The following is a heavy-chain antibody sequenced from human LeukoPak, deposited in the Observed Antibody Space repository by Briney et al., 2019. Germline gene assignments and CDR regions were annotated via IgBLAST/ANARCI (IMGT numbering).Heavy chain of an antibody. V-gene: IGHV2-70*01. CDR2: IDWDDDK. J-gene: IGHJ4*02. CDR3: ARSPGIAGGYFDY. CDR1: GCARRTRGRW. Sequence: VSGPALVKPTQTLTLTCTFSGCARRTRGRWVGWIGQPPGKALEWLALIDWDDDKYYSTSLKTRLTISKDTSKNQVVLTMTNMDPVHTATYYCARSPGIAGGYFDYWGQGTLVTVSS. D-gene: IGHD6-13*01.